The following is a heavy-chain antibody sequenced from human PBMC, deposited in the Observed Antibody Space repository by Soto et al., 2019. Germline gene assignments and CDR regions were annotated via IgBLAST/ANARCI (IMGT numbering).Heavy chain of an antibody. Sequence: EVQLLESGGGLVQPGGSLRLSCAASGFTFSNYAMTWVRQAPGKGLEWVSTISGGGGSTYYADSVKGRFTISRDNPKNTLYLQMNSVRAEDTAVYYCAKDEAYCSGGTCFLDYWGQGTLVTVSS. CDR1: GFTFSNYA. J-gene: IGHJ4*02. D-gene: IGHD2-15*01. CDR2: ISGGGGST. CDR3: AKDEAYCSGGTCFLDY. V-gene: IGHV3-23*01.